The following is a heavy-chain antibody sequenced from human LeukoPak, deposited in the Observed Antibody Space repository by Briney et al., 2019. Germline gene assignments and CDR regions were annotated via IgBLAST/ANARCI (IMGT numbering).Heavy chain of an antibody. Sequence: GGSLRLSCEASGFTFGDYSMSWVRQAPGKGLSWVGFIRKKAYGGTTEYAASVKGRSTISRDDSISIVYLQMNNLKTEDTAVYYCTRNDSPGPNWGQGTLVTVSS. CDR3: TRNDSPGPN. CDR1: GFTFGDYS. CDR2: IRKKAYGGTT. V-gene: IGHV3-49*04. J-gene: IGHJ4*02. D-gene: IGHD1-1*01.